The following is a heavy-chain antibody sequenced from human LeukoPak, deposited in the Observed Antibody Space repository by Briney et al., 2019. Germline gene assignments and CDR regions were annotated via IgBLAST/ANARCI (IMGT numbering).Heavy chain of an antibody. CDR3: AVNWNAGNWFDP. V-gene: IGHV1-2*02. D-gene: IGHD1-1*01. J-gene: IGHJ5*02. CDR2: INPNSGGT. CDR1: GYTFTGYY. Sequence: ASVKVSCKASGYTFTGYYMHWVRQAPGQGLEWMGWINPNSGGTNYAQKFQGRVTMTRDTSISTAYMELSRLRSDDTAVYYCAVNWNAGNWFDPWGQGTLVTVSS.